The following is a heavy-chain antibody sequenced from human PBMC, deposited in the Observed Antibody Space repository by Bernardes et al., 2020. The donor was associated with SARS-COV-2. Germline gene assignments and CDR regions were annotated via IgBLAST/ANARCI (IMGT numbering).Heavy chain of an antibody. D-gene: IGHD3-10*01. CDR1: GYTFTSYY. Sequence: SVKVSCKASGYTFTSYYIHWVRQAPGQGLEWMGWINPNSGVTNYARKFQGRVTMTRDTSISTAYMELSRLRSDDTAMYYCARDYFGSGSYTDFWGQGTLVTVSS. CDR3: ARDYFGSGSYTDF. CDR2: INPNSGVT. J-gene: IGHJ4*02. V-gene: IGHV1-2*02.